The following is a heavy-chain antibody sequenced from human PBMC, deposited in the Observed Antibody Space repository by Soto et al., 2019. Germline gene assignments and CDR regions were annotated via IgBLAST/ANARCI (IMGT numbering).Heavy chain of an antibody. V-gene: IGHV3-33*01. CDR1: GFTFSSYG. Sequence: GGSLRLSCAASGFTFSSYGMHWVRQAPGKGLEWVAVIWYDGSNKYYADSVKGRFTISRDNSKNTLYLQMNSLRAEDTAVYYCARASITGNLDAFDIWGQGTMVTVSS. D-gene: IGHD1-20*01. CDR2: IWYDGSNK. CDR3: ARASITGNLDAFDI. J-gene: IGHJ3*02.